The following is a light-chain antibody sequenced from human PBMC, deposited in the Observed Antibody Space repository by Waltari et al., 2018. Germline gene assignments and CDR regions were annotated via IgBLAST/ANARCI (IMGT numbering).Light chain of an antibody. V-gene: IGKV3-15*01. CDR1: QSVSSN. CDR2: GAS. Sequence: EIEMPQSPATLSVSPGERATLSCRASQSVSSNLAWYQQKPGQAPRLLIYGASTRATGIPARFTGSGSGTEFTLTISSMQSEDFAVYYCQQYNNWPGTFGQGTKVEIK. J-gene: IGKJ1*01. CDR3: QQYNNWPGT.